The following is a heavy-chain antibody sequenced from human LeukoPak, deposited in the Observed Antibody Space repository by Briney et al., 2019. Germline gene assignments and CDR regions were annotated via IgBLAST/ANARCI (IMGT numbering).Heavy chain of an antibody. CDR1: GGSISSYY. CDR3: ARDYYGSGKYYYYYYGMDV. Sequence: PSETLSLTCTVSGGSISSYYWSWIRQPPGKGLEWIGYIDYSGSTIYNPSFKSRVTISVDTSKNQFSLKLSSVTAADTAVYYCARDYYGSGKYYYYYYGMDVWGQGTTVTVSS. V-gene: IGHV4-59*12. CDR2: IDYSGST. D-gene: IGHD3-10*01. J-gene: IGHJ6*02.